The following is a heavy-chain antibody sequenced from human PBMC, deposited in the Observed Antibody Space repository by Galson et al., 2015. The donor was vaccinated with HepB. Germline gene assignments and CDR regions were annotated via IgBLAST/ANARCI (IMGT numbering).Heavy chain of an antibody. CDR3: ARVPIPSYYDSSGYPFDY. J-gene: IGHJ4*02. V-gene: IGHV1-69*13. D-gene: IGHD3-22*01. Sequence: SVKVSCKASGGTFSSYAISWVRQAPGQGLEWMGGIIPILGTANYAQKFQGRVTITADESTSTAYMELSSLRSEDTAVYYCARVPIPSYYDSSGYPFDYWGQGTLVTVSS. CDR2: IIPILGTA. CDR1: GGTFSSYA.